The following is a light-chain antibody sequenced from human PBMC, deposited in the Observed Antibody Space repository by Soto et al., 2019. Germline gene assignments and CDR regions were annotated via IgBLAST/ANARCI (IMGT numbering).Light chain of an antibody. CDR3: QQSYRTPLIT. Sequence: DIQMTQSASSLSASVGDRVTITCRASQSISSYLNWYQQKPGKAPKLLIYAASSLQSGVPSRFSGSGSGTDFTLTISSLQPEDVATYYCQQSYRTPLITFGQGTRLEIK. CDR2: AAS. V-gene: IGKV1-39*01. CDR1: QSISSY. J-gene: IGKJ5*01.